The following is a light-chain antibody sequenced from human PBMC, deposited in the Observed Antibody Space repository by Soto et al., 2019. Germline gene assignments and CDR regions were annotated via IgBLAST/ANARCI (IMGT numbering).Light chain of an antibody. CDR2: GAS. V-gene: IGKV3-20*01. CDR1: QSVSNNY. CDR3: QQYGSSGT. Sequence: ELVVTQSPVTLSLSQGERATLSCSASQSVSNNYLAWYQQKPGQAPRLLIYGASNRATGIPDRFSGSGSGTDFTLTISRLEPEDFAVYYCQQYGSSGTFGQGTKVAIK. J-gene: IGKJ1*01.